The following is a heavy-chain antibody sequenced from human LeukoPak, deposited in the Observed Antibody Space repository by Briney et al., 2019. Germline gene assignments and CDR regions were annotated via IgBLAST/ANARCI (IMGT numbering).Heavy chain of an antibody. CDR2: ISGSGGST. CDR1: GFTFSSYA. D-gene: IGHD3-3*01. CDR3: AKEGDYDFWSGHYNWFDL. Sequence: HPGGSLRLSCAASGFTFSSYAMSWVRQAPGKGLEWVSTISGSGGSTYYASSVKGRFTFSRDKSKNTLYLQVNSLRAEDTAIYYCAKEGDYDFWSGHYNWFDLWGQGTLVTVSS. V-gene: IGHV3-23*01. J-gene: IGHJ5*02.